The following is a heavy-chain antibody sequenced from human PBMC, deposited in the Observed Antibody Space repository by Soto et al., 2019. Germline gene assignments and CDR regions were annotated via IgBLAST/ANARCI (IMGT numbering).Heavy chain of an antibody. CDR1: GGSISSGGYY. D-gene: IGHD4-17*01. CDR3: ARNYGDEYYFDY. V-gene: IGHV4-31*03. J-gene: IGHJ4*02. CDR2: IYYSGST. Sequence: SETLSLTCTVSGGSISSGGYYWSWIRQHPGKGLEWIGYIYYSGSTYYNPSLKSRVTISVDTSKNQFSLKLSSVTAADTAVYYCARNYGDEYYFDYWGQGTLVTVSS.